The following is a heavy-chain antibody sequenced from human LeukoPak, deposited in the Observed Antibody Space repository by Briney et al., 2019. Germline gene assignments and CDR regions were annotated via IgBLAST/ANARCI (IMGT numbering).Heavy chain of an antibody. CDR2: IYYSGST. CDR3: ARARIAVAGTEDYYYYYMDV. J-gene: IGHJ6*03. CDR1: GGSISSYY. D-gene: IGHD6-19*01. Sequence: SETLSLTCTVSGGSISSYYWSWIRQPPGKGLEWIGYIYYSGSTNYNPSLKSRVTISVDTSKNQFSLKLSSVTAADTAVYYCARARIAVAGTEDYYYYYMDVWGKGTTVTISS. V-gene: IGHV4-59*08.